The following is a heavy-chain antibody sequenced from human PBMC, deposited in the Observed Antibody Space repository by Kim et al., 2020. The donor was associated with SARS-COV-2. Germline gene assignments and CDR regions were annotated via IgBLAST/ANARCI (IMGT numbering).Heavy chain of an antibody. CDR3: ARRAYCGGDCYRLDF. J-gene: IGHJ4*02. CDR2: IYFSGTT. CDR1: GASLTSYY. D-gene: IGHD2-21*02. V-gene: IGHV4-59*01. Sequence: SETLSLTCTVSGASLTSYYWSWIRQPPGKGLEWIGYIYFSGTTNYNPSLKSRVTISVDTSKNQFSLKLSSVTAADTAVYYCARRAYCGGDCYRLDFWGQGALVTVSS.